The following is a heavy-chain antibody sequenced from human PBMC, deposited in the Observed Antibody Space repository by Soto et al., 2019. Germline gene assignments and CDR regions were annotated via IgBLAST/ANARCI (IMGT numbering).Heavy chain of an antibody. CDR3: ARDPYYYDSSGYLYYFDY. V-gene: IGHV3-30-3*01. CDR2: ISYDGSNK. D-gene: IGHD3-22*01. J-gene: IGHJ4*02. CDR1: GFTFSSYA. Sequence: GGSLRLSCAASGFTFSSYAMHWVRPAPGKGLEWVAVISYDGSNKYYADSVKGRFTISRDNSKNTLYLQMNSLRAEDTAVYYCARDPYYYDSSGYLYYFDYWGQGTLVTVSS.